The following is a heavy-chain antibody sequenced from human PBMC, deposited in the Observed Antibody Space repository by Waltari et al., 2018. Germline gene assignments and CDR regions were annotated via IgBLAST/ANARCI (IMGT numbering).Heavy chain of an antibody. J-gene: IGHJ4*02. V-gene: IGHV1-2*02. D-gene: IGHD1-26*01. CDR2: IHPNSGAT. CDR3: ARAWFNSGFDY. Sequence: QVQLVQSGAEVKRHGASVKVSCQASGSTFTGNYIHWVRQAPGQGLEWMGWIHPNSGATDYAQKFQGRVTMTLDTSITTVYMELGWLGSEDTAIYYCARAWFNSGFDYWGQGSLVAVSS. CDR1: GSTFTGNY.